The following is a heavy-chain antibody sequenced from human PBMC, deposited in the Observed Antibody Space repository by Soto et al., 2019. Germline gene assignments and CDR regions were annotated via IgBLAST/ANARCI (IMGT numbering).Heavy chain of an antibody. V-gene: IGHV4-30-2*01. CDR1: GGSIYDYS. CDR3: ARDRRAHYDFWNGYQPDYYGMDV. CDR2: IYHYGNP. D-gene: IGHD3-3*01. J-gene: IGHJ6*02. Sequence: PSETLSLTCAVSGGSIYDYSWSWIRQPPGKGLEWIGYIYHYGNPHYNASLRSRVTLSVDRSKNQFSLNLRSVTAADTAVYYCARDRRAHYDFWNGYQPDYYGMDVWGQGTTVTVSS.